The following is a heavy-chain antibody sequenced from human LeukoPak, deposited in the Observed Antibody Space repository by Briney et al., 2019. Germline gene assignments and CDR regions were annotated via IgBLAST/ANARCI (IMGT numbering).Heavy chain of an antibody. Sequence: SETLSLTCTVSGGSISSSSYYWGWIRQPPGKGLEWIGSIYYSGSTYYNPSLKSRVTISVDTSKNQFSLKLSSVTAADTAVYYCARHRSWGSPTAGGFDLWGRGTLVTVSS. V-gene: IGHV4-39*01. CDR3: ARHRSWGSPTAGGFDL. J-gene: IGHJ2*01. D-gene: IGHD3-16*01. CDR1: GGSISSSSYY. CDR2: IYYSGST.